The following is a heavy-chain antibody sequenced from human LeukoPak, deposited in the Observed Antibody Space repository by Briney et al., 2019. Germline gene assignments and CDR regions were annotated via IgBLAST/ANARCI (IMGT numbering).Heavy chain of an antibody. CDR2: ISAYNGNT. D-gene: IGHD2-15*01. Sequence: GASVKVSCKASGYTFTSYGISWVRQAPGQGLEWMGWISAYNGNTNYAQKLQGRVTMTTDTSTSTAYMEPRSLRSDDTAVYYCVRYCSGGGCYYYGMDVWGQGTTVTVSS. CDR3: VRYCSGGGCYYYGMDV. CDR1: GYTFTSYG. J-gene: IGHJ6*02. V-gene: IGHV1-18*01.